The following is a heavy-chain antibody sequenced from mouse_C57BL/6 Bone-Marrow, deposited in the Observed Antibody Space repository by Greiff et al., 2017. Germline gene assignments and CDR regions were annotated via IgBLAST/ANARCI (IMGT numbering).Heavy chain of an antibody. CDR1: GYTITGYW. Sequence: QVQLQQSGAELMKPGASVKLSCKATGYTITGYWIEWVKQRPGHGLEWIGEILPGSGSANYNEKFKGKATFTADTSSNTADMQLSSLQTEDSAIYYCAREGLPYAMDYWGQGTSVTVSS. CDR2: ILPGSGSA. J-gene: IGHJ4*01. CDR3: AREGLPYAMDY. D-gene: IGHD3-1*01. V-gene: IGHV1-9*01.